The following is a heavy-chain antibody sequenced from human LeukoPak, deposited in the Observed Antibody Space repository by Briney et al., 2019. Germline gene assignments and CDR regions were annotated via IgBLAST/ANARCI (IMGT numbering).Heavy chain of an antibody. D-gene: IGHD1-7*01. CDR2: ISSSGSTI. V-gene: IGHV3-11*01. CDR3: ARRTSPPRTFDP. J-gene: IGHJ5*02. Sequence: TSGGSLRLSCAASGFTFSDYYMSWIRQAPGKGPERVSYISSSGSTIYYADSVKGRFTISRDNAKNSLYLQMNSLRAEDTAVYYCARRTSPPRTFDPWGQGTLVTVSS. CDR1: GFTFSDYY.